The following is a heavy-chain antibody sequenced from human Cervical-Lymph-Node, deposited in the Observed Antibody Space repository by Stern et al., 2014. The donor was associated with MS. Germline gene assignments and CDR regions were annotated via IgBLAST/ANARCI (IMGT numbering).Heavy chain of an antibody. V-gene: IGHV1-18*04. J-gene: IGHJ4*02. CDR1: GYTFTSYG. Sequence: QVQLVQSGAEVKKPGASVKVSCKASGYTFTSYGIRWVRQAPGKGLEWMGWISAYHGNTNYAQKLPGRVTMTTDKSTSTAYMELRSLRSDDTAVYYWARGTGFAELRYFDWPSSFDYWGQGTLVTVSS. D-gene: IGHD3-9*01. CDR3: ARGTGFAELRYFDWPSSFDY. CDR2: ISAYHGNT.